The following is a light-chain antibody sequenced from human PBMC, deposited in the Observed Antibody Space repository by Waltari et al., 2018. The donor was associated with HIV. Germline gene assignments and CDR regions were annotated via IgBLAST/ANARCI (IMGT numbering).Light chain of an antibody. J-gene: IGLJ1*01. Sequence: QSVLTQPPSASGTPGQRVTISCSGSSSNIGNNYVYWYQHLPGTAPKLLIYRNNQRPSGVPDRFSGSKSGTSASLAISGLRSEDEADYYCAVWNDSLSGYVFGTGTKVTV. CDR2: RNN. V-gene: IGLV1-47*01. CDR1: SSNIGNNY. CDR3: AVWNDSLSGYV.